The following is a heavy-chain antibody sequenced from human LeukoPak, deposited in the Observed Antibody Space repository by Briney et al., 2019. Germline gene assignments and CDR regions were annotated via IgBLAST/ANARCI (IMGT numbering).Heavy chain of an antibody. D-gene: IGHD2-21*02. CDR1: GFTVSSNY. CDR3: ARGQVMVTAGAAFDI. Sequence: GGSLRLSCAASGFTVSSNYMSWVRQAPGKGLEWVSVIYSGGSTYYADSVKGRFTISRDNSKNTLYLQMNSLRAEDTAVYYCARGQVMVTAGAAFDIWGQGTMVTVSS. J-gene: IGHJ3*02. V-gene: IGHV3-53*01. CDR2: IYSGGST.